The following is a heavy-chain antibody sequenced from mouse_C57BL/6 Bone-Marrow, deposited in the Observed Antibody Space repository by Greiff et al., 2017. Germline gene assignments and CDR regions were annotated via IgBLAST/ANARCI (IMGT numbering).Heavy chain of an antibody. J-gene: IGHJ3*01. CDR3: ARESSYDWFAY. Sequence: VQLQQPGAELVMPGASVKLSCKASGYTFTSYWMHWVKQRPGQGLEWIGEIDPSDSSTNYNQKFKGKSTLTVDKSSSTAYMQLSSLTSEDSAVYYCARESSYDWFAYWGQGTLVTVSA. CDR1: GYTFTSYW. CDR2: IDPSDSST. D-gene: IGHD1-1*01. V-gene: IGHV1-69*01.